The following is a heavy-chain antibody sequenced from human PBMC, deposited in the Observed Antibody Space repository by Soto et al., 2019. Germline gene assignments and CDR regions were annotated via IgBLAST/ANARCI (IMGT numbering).Heavy chain of an antibody. J-gene: IGHJ6*02. CDR3: ARPGFGALHGLVDV. CDR1: GGSISSYY. Sequence: QVPLQESGPGLVKPSETLSLSCTVSGGSISSYYWSWFRQTPEKGLEWIGYVNDNWGSNYNPPLRSRFARSLDTSKRQFSLKLASVTATDTGVYYCARPGFGALHGLVDVWAQGTTVTVSS. CDR2: VNDNWGS. D-gene: IGHD3-10*01. V-gene: IGHV4-59*08.